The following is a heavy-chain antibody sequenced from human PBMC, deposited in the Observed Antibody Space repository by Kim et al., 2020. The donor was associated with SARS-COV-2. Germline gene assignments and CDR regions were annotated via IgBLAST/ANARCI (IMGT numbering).Heavy chain of an antibody. CDR1: GGSISSYY. V-gene: IGHV4-59*01. J-gene: IGHJ3*02. D-gene: IGHD5-18*01. CDR3: ARSTGTAMADDAFDI. Sequence: SETLSLTCTVSGGSISSYYWSWIRQPPGKGLEWIGYIYYSGSTNYNPSLKSRVTISVDTSKNQFSLKLSSVTAADTAVYYCARSTGTAMADDAFDIWGQGTMVTVSS. CDR2: IYYSGST.